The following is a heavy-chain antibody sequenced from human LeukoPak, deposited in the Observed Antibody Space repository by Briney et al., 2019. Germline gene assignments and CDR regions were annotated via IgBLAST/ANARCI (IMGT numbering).Heavy chain of an antibody. J-gene: IGHJ4*02. D-gene: IGHD2-21*01. CDR2: ISGSGGST. CDR1: GFNFRAYA. V-gene: IGHV3-23*01. Sequence: GGSLRLSCAASGFNFRAYAMTWVRQAPGKGLEWVSAISGSGGSTYYADSVKGRFTMSRDNSNSTVYLQMNSLRAEDTAVYFCAKAMSRRAYTSGGDHWGQGTLVTVAS. CDR3: AKAMSRRAYTSGGDH.